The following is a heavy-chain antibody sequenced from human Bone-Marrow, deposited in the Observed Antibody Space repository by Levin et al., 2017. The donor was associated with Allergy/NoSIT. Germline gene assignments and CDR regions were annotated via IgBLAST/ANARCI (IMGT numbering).Heavy chain of an antibody. CDR3: ARDPGITMVRGASGSFFDY. V-gene: IGHV3-20*04. CDR1: GFTFDDYG. J-gene: IGHJ4*02. CDR2: INWNGASI. D-gene: IGHD3-10*01. Sequence: GGSLRLSCAASGFTFDDYGINWVRQAPGKGLEWVSGINWNGASIGYGDSVKGRFTISRDKYRKSVDLQMDSLRAEDTALYFCARDPGITMVRGASGSFFDYWGQGIQVTVTS.